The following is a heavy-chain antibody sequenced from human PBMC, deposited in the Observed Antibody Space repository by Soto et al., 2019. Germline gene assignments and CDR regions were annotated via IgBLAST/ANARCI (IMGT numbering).Heavy chain of an antibody. CDR3: ATRPPGVAYFGVFDY. CDR1: GGSISSYY. D-gene: IGHD2-15*01. Sequence: PSETLSLTCTVSGGSISSYYWSWIRQSPGKGPEWIGYVYHSGTTNYNPSLESRVTMSLDTSKNQFSLKLNAVTAADTAVYYCATRPPGVAYFGVFDYWSQGTLVTVSS. J-gene: IGHJ4*02. V-gene: IGHV4-59*01. CDR2: VYHSGTT.